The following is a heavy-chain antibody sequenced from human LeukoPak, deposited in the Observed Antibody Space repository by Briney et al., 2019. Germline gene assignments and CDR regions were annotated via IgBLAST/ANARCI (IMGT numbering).Heavy chain of an antibody. CDR1: GFTSSSYW. V-gene: IGHV3-7*03. CDR3: AGQPYARVYYGMDV. J-gene: IGHJ6*02. D-gene: IGHD2-2*01. CDR2: IKQDGSEK. Sequence: PGGSLRLSCAASGFTSSSYWMSWVRQAPGKGLEWVANIKQDGSEKYYVDSVKGRFTISRDNAKNSLYLQMYSLRAEDTAVYYCAGQPYARVYYGMDVWGQGTTVTVSS.